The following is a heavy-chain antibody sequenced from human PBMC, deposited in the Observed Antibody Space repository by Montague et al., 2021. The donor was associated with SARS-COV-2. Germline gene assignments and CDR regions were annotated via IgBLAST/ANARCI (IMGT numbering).Heavy chain of an antibody. CDR1: GSSITSYY. CDR2: IYSNGSA. J-gene: IGHJ4*02. Sequence: SETLSLTCTVSGSSITSYYWSWIRQAPGKGLEWIAYIYSNGSASYNPSLRSRVTMSVDKSTNQFSLRLNSVTAADTAVYYCARVFRGQRLAFDFWGQGALVIVSS. V-gene: IGHV4-59*12. D-gene: IGHD6-25*01. CDR3: ARVFRGQRLAFDF.